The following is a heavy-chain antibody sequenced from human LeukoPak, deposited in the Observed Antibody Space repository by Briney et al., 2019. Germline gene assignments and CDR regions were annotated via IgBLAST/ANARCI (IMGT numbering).Heavy chain of an antibody. D-gene: IGHD2-15*01. V-gene: IGHV3-7*01. CDR2: INQDGSEK. J-gene: IGHJ6*03. CDR1: GFTFRAYW. CDR3: AREECFGSRCYSSNPTWYFYYMDV. Sequence: PGGSLRLSCAASGFTFRAYWMRWVRQAPGKGLECVANINQDGSEKHYVDSVKGRFTISRDNAKNSLYLQMNSLRTEDTAVYYCAREECFGSRCYSSNPTWYFYYMDVWGKGTTVTVSS.